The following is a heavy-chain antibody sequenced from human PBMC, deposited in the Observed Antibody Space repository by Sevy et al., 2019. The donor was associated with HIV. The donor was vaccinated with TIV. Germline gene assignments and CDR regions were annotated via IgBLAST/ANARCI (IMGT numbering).Heavy chain of an antibody. D-gene: IGHD3-10*01. CDR1: GFTFRSFV. J-gene: IGHJ3*02. Sequence: GGSLRLSCAASGFTFRSFVMHWVRQAPGKGLEWVAFIRYDGSTKYYADSVKGRFTISRDNSKNTLYLQMNSLRGDDTSLYYCAKGLGMVQGALLSEDIWGQGTMVTVSS. CDR3: AKGLGMVQGALLSEDI. V-gene: IGHV3-30*02. CDR2: IRYDGSTK.